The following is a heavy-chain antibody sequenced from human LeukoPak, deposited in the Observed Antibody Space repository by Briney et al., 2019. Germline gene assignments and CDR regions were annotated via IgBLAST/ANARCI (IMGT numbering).Heavy chain of an antibody. V-gene: IGHV4-34*01. CDR1: GGSFSGYY. CDR3: ARGVRYGSGAQGDY. CDR2: INHSGST. D-gene: IGHD3-10*01. Sequence: SETLSFTCAVYGGSFSGYYWSWIRQPPGKGLEWIGEINHSGSTNYNPSLKSRVTISVDTSKNQFSLKLSSVTAADTAVYYCARGVRYGSGAQGDYWGQGTLVTVSS. J-gene: IGHJ4*02.